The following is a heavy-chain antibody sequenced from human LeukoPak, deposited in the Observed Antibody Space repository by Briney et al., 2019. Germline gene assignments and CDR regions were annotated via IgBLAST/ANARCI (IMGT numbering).Heavy chain of an antibody. V-gene: IGHV3-23*01. Sequence: GGSQRLSCAASGFTFSSYAMSWVRQAPGKGLEWVSAISGSGGSTYYADSVKGRFTISRDNSKNTLYLQMNSLRAEDTAVYYCAKDRDDFWSGNWFDPWGQGTLVTVSS. CDR3: AKDRDDFWSGNWFDP. CDR2: ISGSGGST. CDR1: GFTFSSYA. J-gene: IGHJ5*02. D-gene: IGHD3-3*01.